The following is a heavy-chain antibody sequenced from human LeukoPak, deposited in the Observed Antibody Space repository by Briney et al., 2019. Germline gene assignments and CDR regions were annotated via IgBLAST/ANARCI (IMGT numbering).Heavy chain of an antibody. CDR1: GFTFGDYA. J-gene: IGHJ4*02. CDR3: TKYSGRIDY. CDR2: IRGKAYGGTT. V-gene: IGHV3-49*03. D-gene: IGHD5-18*01. Sequence: PGRSLRLSCTSSGFTFGDYAMSWFRQAPGKGREWVAFIRGKAYGGTTEYAASVKGRFIISRDDSKSIAYLQMNSLKTEDTAVYYCTKYSGRIDYWGQGTLVNVSS.